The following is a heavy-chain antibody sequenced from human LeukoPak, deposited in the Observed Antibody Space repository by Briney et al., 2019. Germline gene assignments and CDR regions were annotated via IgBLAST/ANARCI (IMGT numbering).Heavy chain of an antibody. D-gene: IGHD3-10*01. CDR3: ARAKPKNMVRGLIMRRESRYYFDY. J-gene: IGHJ4*02. CDR1: RFTFSSYG. CDR2: IYSGGST. Sequence: GGSLRLSCAASRFTFSSYGMSWVRQAPGKGLEWVSVIYSGGSTYYADSVKGRFTISRDNSKSTLYIQMNSLRAEDTAVYYCARAKPKNMVRGLIMRRESRYYFDYWGQGTLVTVSS. V-gene: IGHV3-53*01.